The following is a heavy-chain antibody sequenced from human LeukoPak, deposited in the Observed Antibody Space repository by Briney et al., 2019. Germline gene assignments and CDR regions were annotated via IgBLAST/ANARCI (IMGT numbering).Heavy chain of an antibody. CDR1: GFTFSSYS. Sequence: GGSLRPSCGASGFTFSSYSMNWVRQAPGKGLEWVSSISSSSSYIYYADSVKGRFTISRDNAKNSLYLQMNSLRAEDTAVYYCARDGGSTIFGVVIINPYYYYGMDVWGQGTTVTVSS. D-gene: IGHD3-3*01. CDR2: ISSSSSYI. V-gene: IGHV3-21*01. CDR3: ARDGGSTIFGVVIINPYYYYGMDV. J-gene: IGHJ6*02.